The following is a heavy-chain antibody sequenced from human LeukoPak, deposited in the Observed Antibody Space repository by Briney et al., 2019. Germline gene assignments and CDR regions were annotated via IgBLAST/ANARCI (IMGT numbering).Heavy chain of an antibody. CDR2: ISSSGSTI. J-gene: IGHJ6*03. Sequence: PGGSLRLSCAASGFTFSDYYMSWIRQAPGKGLEWVSYISSSGSTIYYADSVKGRFTISRDNAKNSLYLQMNSLRAEDTAVYYCAREAHYYYYYMDVWGKGTTVTVSS. CDR3: AREAHYYYYYMDV. CDR1: GFTFSDYY. V-gene: IGHV3-11*04.